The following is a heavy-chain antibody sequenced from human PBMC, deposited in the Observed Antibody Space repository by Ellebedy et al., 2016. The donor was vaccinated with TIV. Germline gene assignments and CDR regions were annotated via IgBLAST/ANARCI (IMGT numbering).Heavy chain of an antibody. V-gene: IGHV1-69*13. CDR1: GGTLNNHA. Sequence: ASVKVSCKASGGTLNNHAVSWVRQAPGQGLEWMGGILPSVPSVASADYAQKFQGRLTITADESTGTVHMELKSLRSEDTAVYYCAGLGRFGESMSPYYYFGMDVWGQGTAVTVS. D-gene: IGHD3-10*01. CDR2: ILPSVPSVASA. J-gene: IGHJ6*02. CDR3: AGLGRFGESMSPYYYFGMDV.